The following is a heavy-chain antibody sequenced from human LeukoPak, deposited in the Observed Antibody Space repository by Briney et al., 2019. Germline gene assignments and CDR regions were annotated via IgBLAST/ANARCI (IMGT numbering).Heavy chain of an antibody. CDR1: GFTFSSYE. CDR2: ISSSGSTI. CDR3: AVQRTLWQQVLDH. Sequence: GGSLRLSCAASGFTFSSYEMNWVRQALGKGLEWVSYISSSGSTIYYADSVKGRFTISRDNSKNTLYLQMNSLRAEDTAVYYCAVQRTLWQQVLDHWSQGVLVTVSS. J-gene: IGHJ4*02. D-gene: IGHD6-13*01. V-gene: IGHV3-48*03.